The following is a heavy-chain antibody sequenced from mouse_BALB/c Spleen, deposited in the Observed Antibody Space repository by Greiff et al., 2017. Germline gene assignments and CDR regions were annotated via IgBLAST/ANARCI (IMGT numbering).Heavy chain of an antibody. CDR3: ARSYYGNYDAMDY. CDR2: INPSTGYT. J-gene: IGHJ4*01. CDR1: GYTFTSYW. V-gene: IGHV1-7*01. Sequence: VQLQQSGAELAKPGASVKMSCKASGYTFTSYWMHWVKQRPGQGLEWIGYINPSTGYTEYNQKFKDKATLTVDKSSSTAYMELRSLTSEDTAVYYCARSYYGNYDAMDYWGQGTSVTVSS. D-gene: IGHD2-1*01.